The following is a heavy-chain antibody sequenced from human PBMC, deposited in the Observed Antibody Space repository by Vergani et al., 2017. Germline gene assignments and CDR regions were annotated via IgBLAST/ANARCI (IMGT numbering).Heavy chain of an antibody. CDR3: AKGVGNFDY. CDR2: IRYDGSNK. Sequence: QVQLVESGGGVVQPGGSLRLSCAASGFTFSSYGMHWVRQAPGKGLEWVAFIRYDGSNKYYADSVKGRFTISRDNSKNTLYLQMNSMRAEDTAVYYRAKGVGNFDYWGQGTLVTVSS. V-gene: IGHV3-30*02. D-gene: IGHD7-27*01. CDR1: GFTFSSYG. J-gene: IGHJ4*02.